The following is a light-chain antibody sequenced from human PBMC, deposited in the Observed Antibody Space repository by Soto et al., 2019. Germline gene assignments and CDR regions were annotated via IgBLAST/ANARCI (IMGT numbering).Light chain of an antibody. CDR2: DVS. Sequence: QSALTQPASVSGSPGQSITISCTGTSSDVGDYNYVSWYQQHPGKAPKLMIFDVSNRPSGVSNRFSGSKSGNTASLTISGXXXXXXADYYCSSYISSSTPFYVFGTGTKLTVL. CDR1: SSDVGDYNY. V-gene: IGLV2-14*01. J-gene: IGLJ1*01. CDR3: SSYISSSTPFYV.